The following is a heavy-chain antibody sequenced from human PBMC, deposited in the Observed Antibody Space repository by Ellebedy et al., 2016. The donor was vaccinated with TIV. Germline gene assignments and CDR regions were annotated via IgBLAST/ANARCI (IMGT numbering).Heavy chain of an antibody. J-gene: IGHJ4*02. CDR2: ISSDGGNK. CDR1: GFTFNTYD. D-gene: IGHD6-6*01. V-gene: IGHV3-30*03. CDR3: ARRRPAARPHYFDY. Sequence: GESLKISCAASGFTFNTYDIDWVRQAPGKGLELVAVISSDGGNKYYADSVKGRFTISRANSKTTVYLQMNSLRAEDSAVYYCARRRPAARPHYFDYWGQGTLVTVSS.